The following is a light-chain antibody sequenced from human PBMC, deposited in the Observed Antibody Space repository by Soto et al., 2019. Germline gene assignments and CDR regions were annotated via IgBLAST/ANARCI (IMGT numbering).Light chain of an antibody. CDR3: QSYAGSNNYV. V-gene: IGLV2-8*01. CDR1: SSDVGGYNH. J-gene: IGLJ1*01. Sequence: QSALTQPPSASGSPGQAVTISCTGTSSDVGGYNHVSWYQQYPGKAPKLMISEVNKRPSGVPDRFSGSKSGNTASLTVSGLQAEDEAAYYCQSYAGSNNYVFGTGTKVTVL. CDR2: EVN.